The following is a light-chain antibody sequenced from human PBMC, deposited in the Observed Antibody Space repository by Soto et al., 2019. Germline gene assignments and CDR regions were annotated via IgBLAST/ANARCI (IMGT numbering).Light chain of an antibody. Sequence: EVVMTQSPGMLSVSPGDRATLSCRASQSVSSNLAWYQQRPGQAPRLLIHGASTRATGVPARFSGSGSGTEFTLTISGLQSEDFAFYYCQQYNDWPRTFXQGTKVDIK. CDR3: QQYNDWPRT. J-gene: IGKJ1*01. CDR1: QSVSSN. CDR2: GAS. V-gene: IGKV3-15*01.